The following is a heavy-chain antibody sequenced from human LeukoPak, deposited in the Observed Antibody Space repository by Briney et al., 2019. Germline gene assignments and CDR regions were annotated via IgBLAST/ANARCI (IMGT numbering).Heavy chain of an antibody. CDR2: IYSGGSS. CDR1: GFTVSSNY. Sequence: GGSLRLSCAASGFTVSSNYMSWVRQAPGKGLEWVSVIYSGGSSYYADSVKGRFTISRDNSKNTLYLQMNSLRAEDTAVYYCARDRYYDSSGYYSPFDYWGQGTLVTVSS. CDR3: ARDRYYDSSGYYSPFDY. D-gene: IGHD3-22*01. J-gene: IGHJ4*02. V-gene: IGHV3-66*02.